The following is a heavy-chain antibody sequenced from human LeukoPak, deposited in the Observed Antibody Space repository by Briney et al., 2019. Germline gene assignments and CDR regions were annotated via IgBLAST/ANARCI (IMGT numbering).Heavy chain of an antibody. CDR3: AGSIAARLDY. V-gene: IGHV4-34*01. J-gene: IGHJ4*02. Sequence: SETLSLTCAVYGGSFSDYYWSWISQPPGKGLEWIGEINHSGSTNYNPSPKSRVTISVDTSKNQFSLKLSSVTAADTAVYYCAGSIAARLDYWGQGTLVTVSS. D-gene: IGHD6-6*01. CDR2: INHSGST. CDR1: GGSFSDYY.